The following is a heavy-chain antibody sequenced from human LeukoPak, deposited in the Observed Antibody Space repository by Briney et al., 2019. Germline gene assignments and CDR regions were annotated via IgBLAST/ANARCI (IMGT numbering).Heavy chain of an antibody. D-gene: IGHD1-26*01. CDR1: GYTFTGYY. CDR3: ARADYSGQTNSGSYLYWYFDL. Sequence: ASVKVSCKASGYTFTGYYMHWVRQAPGQGLECMGWINPNSGGTNYAQKFQGRVTMTRDTSISTAYMELSRLRSDDTAVYYCARADYSGQTNSGSYLYWYFDLWGRGTLVTVSS. CDR2: INPNSGGT. J-gene: IGHJ2*01. V-gene: IGHV1-2*02.